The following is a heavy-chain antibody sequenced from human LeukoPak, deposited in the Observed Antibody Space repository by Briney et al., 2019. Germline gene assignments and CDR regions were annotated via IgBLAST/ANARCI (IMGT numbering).Heavy chain of an antibody. D-gene: IGHD3-22*01. Sequence: PGGSLRLSCAASGFTFSSYAMSWDRQAPGKGLEWVSTISGSGGSTYYADSVKGRFTISRDNSKNTLYLQMNSLRAEDTAVYYCAKTLYYDSSGSYYFDYWGQGTLVTVSS. CDR1: GFTFSSYA. CDR3: AKTLYYDSSGSYYFDY. V-gene: IGHV3-23*01. J-gene: IGHJ4*02. CDR2: ISGSGGST.